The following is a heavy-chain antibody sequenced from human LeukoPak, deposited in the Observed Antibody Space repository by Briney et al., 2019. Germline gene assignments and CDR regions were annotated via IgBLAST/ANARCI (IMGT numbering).Heavy chain of an antibody. Sequence: ASVKVSCKVSGYTLTELSMHWVRQAPGKGLEWMGGFDPEDGETIYAQKFQGRVTMTEDTSTDTAYMELSRLRSDDTAVYYCARDREGYYDILTGYYGVGAFDIWGQGTMVIVSS. CDR2: FDPEDGET. V-gene: IGHV1-24*01. CDR3: ARDREGYYDILTGYYGVGAFDI. D-gene: IGHD3-9*01. CDR1: GYTLTELS. J-gene: IGHJ3*02.